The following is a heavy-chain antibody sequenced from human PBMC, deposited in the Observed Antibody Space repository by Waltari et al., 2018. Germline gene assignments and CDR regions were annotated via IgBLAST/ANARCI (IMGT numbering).Heavy chain of an antibody. CDR2: IIPVFRSA. D-gene: IGHD1-1*01. J-gene: IGHJ3*02. V-gene: IGHV1-69*01. CDR1: GGTFSHYP. CDR3: ARPRTTVGTGLWNDGLQI. Sequence: QVQLVQSGAEVTKPGSSVKVSCKASGGTFSHYPITGARQAPGQGLEWMGGIIPVFRSAHYAQNFLDRVTITADESTSTAYMELMGLTSDDTAVYYCARPRTTVGTGLWNDGLQIWGQGTLVTVSS.